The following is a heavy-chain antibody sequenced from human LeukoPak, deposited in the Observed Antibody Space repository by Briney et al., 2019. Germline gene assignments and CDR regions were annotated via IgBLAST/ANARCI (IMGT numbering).Heavy chain of an antibody. CDR1: GGSFSGYY. CDR3: AREGIVVAAGFDP. V-gene: IGHV4-4*07. Sequence: PSETLSLTFAVYGGSFSGYYWSWIRQPAGKGLEWIGRIYTSGSTNYNPSLKSRVTISVDTSKNQFSLKLSSVTAADTAVYYCAREGIVVAAGFDPWGQGTLVTVSS. D-gene: IGHD2-15*01. CDR2: IYTSGST. J-gene: IGHJ5*02.